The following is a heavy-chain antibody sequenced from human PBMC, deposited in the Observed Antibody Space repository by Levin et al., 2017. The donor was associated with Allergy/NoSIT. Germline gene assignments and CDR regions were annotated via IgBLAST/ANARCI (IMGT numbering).Heavy chain of an antibody. CDR2: ISYDGINK. V-gene: IGHV3-30-3*01. D-gene: IGHD1-26*01. Sequence: PGGSLRLSCAVSGFTFSSYAMHWVRQAPGKGLEWVAVISYDGINKYYADSVKGRFTISRDNSKNTLYLQMNSLIAEDTAVYYCAREVGQADYWGQGTLVTVS. J-gene: IGHJ4*02. CDR3: AREVGQADY. CDR1: GFTFSSYA.